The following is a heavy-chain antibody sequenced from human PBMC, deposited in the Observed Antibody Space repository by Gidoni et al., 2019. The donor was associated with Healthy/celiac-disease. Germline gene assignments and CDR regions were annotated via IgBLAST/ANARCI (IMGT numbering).Heavy chain of an antibody. Sequence: EVQLVESGGGLVKPGGSLRLSCAASGFTFSSYSMNWVRQAPGKGLEWVSFISSSSSYIYYADSVKGRFTISRDNAKNSLYLQMNSLRAEDTAVYYCARIIRGATIEGPDYWGQGTLVTVSS. V-gene: IGHV3-21*01. D-gene: IGHD1-26*01. J-gene: IGHJ4*02. CDR3: ARIIRGATIEGPDY. CDR1: GFTFSSYS. CDR2: ISSSSSYI.